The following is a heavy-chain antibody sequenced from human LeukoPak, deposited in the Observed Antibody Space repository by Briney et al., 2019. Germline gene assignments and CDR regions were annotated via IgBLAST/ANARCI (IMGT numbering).Heavy chain of an antibody. V-gene: IGHV3-23*01. J-gene: IGHJ6*02. CDR3: AKALPPAYSYGYYYGMDV. Sequence: PGGSLRLSCAASGFTFSSYAMSWVRQAPGKGLEWVSAISGSGGSTYYADSVKGRFTISRDNSKNTLYLQMNSLRAEDTAVYYCAKALPPAYSYGYYYGMDVWGQGTTVTVSS. CDR2: ISGSGGST. D-gene: IGHD5-18*01. CDR1: GFTFSSYA.